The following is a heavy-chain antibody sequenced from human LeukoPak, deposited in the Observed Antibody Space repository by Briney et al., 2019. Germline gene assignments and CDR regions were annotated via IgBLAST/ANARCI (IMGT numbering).Heavy chain of an antibody. CDR2: ISYDGSKK. Sequence: PGGSLRLSCAASGFTISTYGMHWVRQAPGKGLEWVAVISYDGSKKYYADSVKGRFTISRDNSKNTLYLQMNSLRAEDTAVYYCARKAITVTTFDYWGQGTLVTVSS. CDR1: GFTISTYG. V-gene: IGHV3-30*03. CDR3: ARKAITVTTFDY. D-gene: IGHD4-17*01. J-gene: IGHJ4*02.